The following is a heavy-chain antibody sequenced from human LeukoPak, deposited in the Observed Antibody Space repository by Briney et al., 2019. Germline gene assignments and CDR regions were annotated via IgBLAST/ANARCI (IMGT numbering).Heavy chain of an antibody. CDR3: AKSHYDSSGCYHFDY. D-gene: IGHD3-22*01. J-gene: IGHJ4*02. Sequence: PGRSLRLSCAASGFTFDGYAMHWVRQAPGKGLEWVSGISWNSGSIGYADSVKGRFTISRDNAKNSLYLQMNSLRAEDTALYYCAKSHYDSSGCYHFDYWGRGTLVTVSS. V-gene: IGHV3-9*01. CDR1: GFTFDGYA. CDR2: ISWNSGSI.